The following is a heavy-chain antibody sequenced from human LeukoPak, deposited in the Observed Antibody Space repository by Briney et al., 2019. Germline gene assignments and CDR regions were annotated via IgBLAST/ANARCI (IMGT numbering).Heavy chain of an antibody. CDR3: AKDPQDYSNPDLYLYY. D-gene: IGHD4-11*01. Sequence: GRSLILSCAASGFTFSSYGMHRVRQAPGKGLEWVGVISYDGSNKYYADSVKGRFTISRDNSKNTLYLQMNSLRAEDTAVYYCAKDPQDYSNPDLYLYYWGQGTLVTVSS. V-gene: IGHV3-30*18. CDR1: GFTFSSYG. J-gene: IGHJ4*02. CDR2: ISYDGSNK.